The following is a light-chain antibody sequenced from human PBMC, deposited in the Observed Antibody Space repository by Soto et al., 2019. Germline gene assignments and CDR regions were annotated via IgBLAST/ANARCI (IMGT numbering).Light chain of an antibody. CDR1: QSISSW. CDR2: DAS. V-gene: IGKV1-5*01. CDR3: QQTYSNPRT. Sequence: DIPMTQSPSTLSASVGDRVTITCRASQSISSWLAWYQQKPGKAPKLLIYDASSLESGVPSRFSGSASGTDFTLTISSLQPEDSATYYCQQTYSNPRTFGQGTKVDIK. J-gene: IGKJ1*01.